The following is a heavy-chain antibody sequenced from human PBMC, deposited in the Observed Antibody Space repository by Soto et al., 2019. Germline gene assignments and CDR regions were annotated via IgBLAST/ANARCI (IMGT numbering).Heavy chain of an antibody. CDR3: AKDPNGDYVGAFDS. Sequence: EVPLLESGGGLVQPGGSLRLSCTASGFSFSNYAVTWVRQAPGKGLEWVSSIGSDTSYIYYADSVKGRFTISRDKSKNTLFLQMNSLRADDTAVYHCAKDPNGDYVGAFDSWGQGALVTVSS. CDR1: GFSFSNYA. V-gene: IGHV3-23*03. CDR2: IGSDTSYI. D-gene: IGHD4-17*01. J-gene: IGHJ4*02.